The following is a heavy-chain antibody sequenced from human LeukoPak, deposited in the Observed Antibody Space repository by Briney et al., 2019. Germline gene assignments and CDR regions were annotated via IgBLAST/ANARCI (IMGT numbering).Heavy chain of an antibody. D-gene: IGHD5-12*01. CDR3: ARAVVATIWDYYYMDV. CDR1: GFTFSSYG. Sequence: GGSLRLSCAASGFTFSSYGMHWVRQAPGKGLEWVAVISYDGSNKYYADSVKGRFTISRDNSKNTLYLQMNSLRAEDTAVYYCARAVVATIWDYYYMDVWGKGTTVTVSS. CDR2: ISYDGSNK. J-gene: IGHJ6*03. V-gene: IGHV3-30*03.